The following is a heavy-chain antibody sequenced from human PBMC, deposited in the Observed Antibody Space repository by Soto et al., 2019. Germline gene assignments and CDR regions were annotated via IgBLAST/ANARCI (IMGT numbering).Heavy chain of an antibody. CDR3: ANIFDY. CDR1: GFTFSSHW. V-gene: IGHV3-74*01. Sequence: RGSLRLSCAASGFTFSSHWMHWVRQAPGKGLVWVSRINADGSDTSCADSVKGRFTISRDNAKNTLSLQMNSLRAEDTAVYYCANIFDYWGQGILVTAPQ. CDR2: INADGSDT. J-gene: IGHJ4*02.